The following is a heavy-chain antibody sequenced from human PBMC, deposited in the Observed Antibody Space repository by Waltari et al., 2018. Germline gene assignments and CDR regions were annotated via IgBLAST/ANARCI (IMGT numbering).Heavy chain of an antibody. CDR1: SVSISSGAYS. J-gene: IGHJ5*02. CDR3: ARAECSTSSCFFVSGFDP. V-gene: IGHV4-39*01. CDR2: IYYSGST. D-gene: IGHD6-6*01. Sequence: QLHLQESGPELVKPSEPLYLTCTVSSVSISSGAYSWGGTRQPAGKGPEWIGNIYYSGSTYYNPSLESRVAISVDTSRNQFFLSLTSVTAADAAVYYCARAECSTSSCFFVSGFDPWGQGIHVTVSS.